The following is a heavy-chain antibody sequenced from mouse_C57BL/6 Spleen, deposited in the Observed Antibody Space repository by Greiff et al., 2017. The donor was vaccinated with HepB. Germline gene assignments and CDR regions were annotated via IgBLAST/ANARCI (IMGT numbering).Heavy chain of an antibody. J-gene: IGHJ4*01. D-gene: IGHD2-4*01. CDR3: ARSEGLRAPPYAMDY. CDR2: IYPGDGDT. CDR1: GYAFSSYW. Sequence: QVQLKESGAELVKPGASVKISCKASGYAFSSYWMNWVKQRPGKGLEWIGQIYPGDGDTNYNGKFKGKATLTADKSSSTAYMQLSSLTSEDSAVYFCARSEGLRAPPYAMDYWGQGTSVTVSS. V-gene: IGHV1-80*01.